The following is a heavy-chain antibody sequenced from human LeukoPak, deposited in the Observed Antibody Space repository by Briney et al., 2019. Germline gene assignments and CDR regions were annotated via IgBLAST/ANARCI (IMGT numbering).Heavy chain of an antibody. J-gene: IGHJ5*02. Sequence: GGSLRLSRAASGFTVSSNYMSWVRQAPGKGLEWVSVIYSGGSTYYADSVKGRFTISRDNSKNTLYLQMNSLRAEDTAVYYCARGMSVAGTATWGQGTLVTVSS. D-gene: IGHD6-19*01. CDR3: ARGMSVAGTAT. CDR1: GFTVSSNY. V-gene: IGHV3-66*02. CDR2: IYSGGST.